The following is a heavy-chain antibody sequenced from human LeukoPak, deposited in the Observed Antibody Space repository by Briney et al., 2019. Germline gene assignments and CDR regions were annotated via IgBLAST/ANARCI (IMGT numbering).Heavy chain of an antibody. D-gene: IGHD3-10*01. CDR3: ASSILYGSGSYFFDY. J-gene: IGHJ4*02. CDR1: GGSISSGDYY. Sequence: SETLSLTCTVSGGSISSGDYYWSWIRQPPGKGLEWIGYIYYSGSTYYNPSLKSRVTISVDTSKNQFSLKLSSVTAADTAVYYCASSILYGSGSYFFDYWGQGTLVTVSS. CDR2: IYYSGST. V-gene: IGHV4-30-4*01.